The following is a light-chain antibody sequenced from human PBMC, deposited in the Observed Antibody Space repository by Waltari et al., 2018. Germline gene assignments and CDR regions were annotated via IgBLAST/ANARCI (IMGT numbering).Light chain of an antibody. Sequence: EIVLTQSPVTLSLSPGERATLSCRASQSVSRYLAWSHRKPGQAPRLLIYDTFSRASGIPARFSGSGSGTDFTLTISSLEPEDFAVYYCLHRSNWPPLFTFGPGTKVDIK. J-gene: IGKJ3*01. CDR2: DTF. CDR3: LHRSNWPPLFT. CDR1: QSVSRY. V-gene: IGKV3-11*01.